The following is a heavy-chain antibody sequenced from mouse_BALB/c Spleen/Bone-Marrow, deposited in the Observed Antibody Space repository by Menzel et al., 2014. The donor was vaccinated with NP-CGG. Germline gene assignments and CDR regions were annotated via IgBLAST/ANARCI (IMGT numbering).Heavy chain of an antibody. Sequence: QVQLQQPGAELVKPGASVKLSCKASGYTFTSYWMHWVKQRPGQGLEWIGEINPSNGRTNYNEKFKSKATLTVDKSPSTAYMQLSSLTSEDSAVYYCARERYDYDWKDYWGQGTTLTVSS. D-gene: IGHD2-4*01. CDR2: INPSNGRT. V-gene: IGHV1S81*02. J-gene: IGHJ2*01. CDR1: GYTFTSYW. CDR3: ARERYDYDWKDY.